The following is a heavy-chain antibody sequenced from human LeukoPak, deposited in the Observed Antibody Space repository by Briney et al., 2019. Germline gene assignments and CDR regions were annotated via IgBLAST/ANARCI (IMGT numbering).Heavy chain of an antibody. CDR3: ARDLPPGSSGWYLGY. V-gene: IGHV3-48*02. CDR2: ISSSSSTI. Sequence: GGSLRLSCAASGFNFSSYSMNWVRQAPGKGLESVSYISSSSSTIYYADSVKGRFTISEDNAKNSLYLQMNSLRDEDTAVYYCARDLPPGSSGWYLGYWGQGTLVTVSS. D-gene: IGHD6-19*01. J-gene: IGHJ4*02. CDR1: GFNFSSYS.